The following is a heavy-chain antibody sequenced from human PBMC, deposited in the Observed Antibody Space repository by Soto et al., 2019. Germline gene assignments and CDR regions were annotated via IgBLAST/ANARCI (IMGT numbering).Heavy chain of an antibody. CDR3: SRDDSDWFFN. CDR2: INAGNGNT. V-gene: IGHV1-3*01. CDR1: GYTFTSYA. Sequence: GASVKVSCKASGYTFTSYAMHWVRQAPGQRLEWMGWINAGNGNTKYSQKFQGRVTITRDTSASTAYLQMNSLESEDTAVYYCSRDDSDWFFNWGRGTLVTVSS. D-gene: IGHD3-9*01. J-gene: IGHJ4*02.